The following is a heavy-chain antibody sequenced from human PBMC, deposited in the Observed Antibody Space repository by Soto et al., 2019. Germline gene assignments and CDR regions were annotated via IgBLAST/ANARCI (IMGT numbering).Heavy chain of an antibody. J-gene: IGHJ6*02. V-gene: IGHV3-21*01. CDR2: ISSSSSYI. Sequence: EVQLVESGGGLVKPGGSLRLSCAASGFTFSSYSMNWVRQAPGKGLEWVSSISSSSSYIYYADSVKGRFTISRDNAKNSLYLQMNSLRAEDTAVYYCARLAPPYYDIYHYGMDVWGQGTTVTVSS. CDR1: GFTFSSYS. CDR3: ARLAPPYYDIYHYGMDV. D-gene: IGHD3-9*01.